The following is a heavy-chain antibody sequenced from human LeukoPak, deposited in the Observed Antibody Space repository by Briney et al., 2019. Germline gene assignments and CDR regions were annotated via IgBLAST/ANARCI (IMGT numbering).Heavy chain of an antibody. V-gene: IGHV4-59*01. CDR2: IYYSGST. CDR3: ARVNTHAFDI. J-gene: IGHJ3*02. CDR1: GGSISSYY. Sequence: TSETLSLTCTVPGGSISSYYWSWIRQPPGKGLEWIGYIYYSGSTNYNPSLKSRVTISVDTSKNQFSLKLSSVTAADTAVYYCARVNTHAFDIWGQGTMVTVSS.